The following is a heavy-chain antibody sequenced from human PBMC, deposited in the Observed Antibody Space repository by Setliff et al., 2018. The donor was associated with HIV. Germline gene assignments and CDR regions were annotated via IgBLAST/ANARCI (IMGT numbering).Heavy chain of an antibody. CDR2: IYTSGST. D-gene: IGHD3-22*01. CDR3: ARASYYYDSNGYYRGYFDS. J-gene: IGHJ4*02. CDR1: GGSISSYY. V-gene: IGHV4-59*01. Sequence: SETLSLTCTVSGGSISSYYWSWIRQPPGKGLEWIGYIYTSGSTNYNPSLKSRVTISVDSSKNQFSLRLSSVTAADTAVYYCARASYYYDSNGYYRGYFDSWGQGTLVTVSS.